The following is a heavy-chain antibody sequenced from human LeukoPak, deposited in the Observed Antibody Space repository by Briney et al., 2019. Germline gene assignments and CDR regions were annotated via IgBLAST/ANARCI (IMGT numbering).Heavy chain of an antibody. J-gene: IGHJ4*02. CDR3: VTYYYGSSAPKRNY. Sequence: SETLSLTCAVYGGSFSDYYWSWIRQPPGKGLEWIGEISHSGSTTYNPSLRSRVTISGDTSKKQFSLKLSSVTAADTAVYYCVTYYYGSSAPKRNYWGQGILVTVSS. CDR2: ISHSGST. V-gene: IGHV4-34*01. D-gene: IGHD3-22*01. CDR1: GGSFSDYY.